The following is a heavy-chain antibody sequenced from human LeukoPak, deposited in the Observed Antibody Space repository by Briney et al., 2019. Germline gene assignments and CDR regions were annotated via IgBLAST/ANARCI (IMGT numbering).Heavy chain of an antibody. CDR2: INHSGST. D-gene: IGHD6-25*01. CDR1: GGSFSGYY. J-gene: IGHJ4*02. V-gene: IGHV4-34*01. Sequence: KPSETLSLTCAVYGGSFSGYYWSWIRQPPGKGLEWIGEINHSGSTNYNPSLRSRVTISVDTSKNQFSLKLSSVTAADTAVYYCSREHRLRYEYWGQGTLVTVSS. CDR3: SREHRLRYEY.